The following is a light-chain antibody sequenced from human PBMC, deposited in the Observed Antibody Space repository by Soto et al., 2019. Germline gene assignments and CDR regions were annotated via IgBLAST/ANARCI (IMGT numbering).Light chain of an antibody. CDR2: SIS. CDR3: LLYYGGAVV. Sequence: QTVVTQEPSLTVSPGGTVTLTCASSTGAVTSGYYPNWFQQKPGQAPRALIYSISNKHSWTPARFSGSLLGGKAALTLSGVQPEDEAEYYCLLYYGGAVVFGRGTKLTVL. CDR1: TGAVTSGYY. V-gene: IGLV7-43*01. J-gene: IGLJ2*01.